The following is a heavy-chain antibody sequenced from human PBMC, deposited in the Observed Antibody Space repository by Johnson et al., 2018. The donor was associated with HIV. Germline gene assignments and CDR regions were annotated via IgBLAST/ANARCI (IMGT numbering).Heavy chain of an antibody. D-gene: IGHD3-3*01. J-gene: IGHJ3*02. CDR1: GFTFSSYW. CDR3: ARARSGAFDI. V-gene: IGHV3-74*02. CDR2: IASDGSST. Sequence: EVQLVESGGGLVQPGGSLRLSCAASGFTFSSYWMHWVRQAPGKGLVWISRIASDGSSTTYADSVKGRFPITRDNAENSLYLQMTSLRAEDTAMYFCARARSGAFDIWGQGTMVTVSS.